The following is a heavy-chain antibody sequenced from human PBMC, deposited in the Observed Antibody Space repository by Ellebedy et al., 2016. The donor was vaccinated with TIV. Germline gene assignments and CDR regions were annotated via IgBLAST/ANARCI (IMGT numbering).Heavy chain of an antibody. Sequence: AASVKVSCKSSGGTFSNNAINWVRQVPGQGLAWMGKIIPLLDFANYAQKFQGRVTITADKSTSTSYMELSSLISDDTAVYFCARGSNSYNEYLQHWGQGTLVTVSS. CDR2: IIPLLDFA. CDR3: ARGSNSYNEYLQH. V-gene: IGHV1-69*04. D-gene: IGHD1-14*01. CDR1: GGTFSNNA. J-gene: IGHJ1*01.